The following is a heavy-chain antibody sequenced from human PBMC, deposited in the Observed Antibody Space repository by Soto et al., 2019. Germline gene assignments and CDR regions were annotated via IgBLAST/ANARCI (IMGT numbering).Heavy chain of an antibody. CDR1: GASIRSYH. D-gene: IGHD3-16*01. Sequence: QVQLQESGPGLVKPSETLSLTCAVSGASIRSYHWSWIRQPAGKGLEWIGRMQHTGNTNYNPSLKSRVTMSVGTSKNQISLKMTSVTAADTAVYFCAKDVSSRRWFDPWGQGILVIVSS. CDR2: MQHTGNT. V-gene: IGHV4-4*07. CDR3: AKDVSSRRWFDP. J-gene: IGHJ5*02.